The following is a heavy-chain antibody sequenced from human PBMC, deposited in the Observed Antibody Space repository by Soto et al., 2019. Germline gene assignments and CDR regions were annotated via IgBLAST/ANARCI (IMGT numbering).Heavy chain of an antibody. D-gene: IGHD3-22*01. Sequence: SETLSLTCSVSGASVSSPSYYWSWIRQPPGKGLEWIGYISYSGRTNYNPSLRSRVGMASDTSKNQISLKVTTVTAADTAVYYCARVENDSSCYPEKWFDYWGQGTLVTVS. J-gene: IGHJ4*02. V-gene: IGHV4-61*01. CDR3: ARVENDSSCYPEKWFDY. CDR1: GASVSSPSYY. CDR2: ISYSGRT.